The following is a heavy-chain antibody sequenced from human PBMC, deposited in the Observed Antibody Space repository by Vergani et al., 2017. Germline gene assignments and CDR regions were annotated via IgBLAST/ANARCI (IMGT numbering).Heavy chain of an antibody. D-gene: IGHD6-13*01. CDR3: ARDLFGSNPIAAAGTDYYYYCYYMDV. Sequence: QVQLVQSGAEVKKPGASVKVSCKASGYTFTGYYMHWVRQAPGQGLEWMGWINPNSGGTNYAQKFQGRVTMTRDTSISTAYMELSRLRSDDTAVYYCARDLFGSNPIAAAGTDYYYYCYYMDVWGKGTTVTVSS. CDR2: INPNSGGT. V-gene: IGHV1-2*02. CDR1: GYTFTGYY. J-gene: IGHJ6*03.